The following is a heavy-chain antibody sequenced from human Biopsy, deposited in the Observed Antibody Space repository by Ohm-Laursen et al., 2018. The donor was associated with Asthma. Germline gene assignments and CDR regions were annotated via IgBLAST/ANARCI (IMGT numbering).Heavy chain of an antibody. CDR1: GYNFISFA. Sequence: ATVKISCKASGYNFISFAIHWVRQAPGQRLEWMGWVNTGNGDTKYSQKFQGRVTITRDTSASTAYMELRSLRSEDTATYYCARTYYDFLTGQVKDVFGVWGQGTMVAVSS. CDR3: ARTYYDFLTGQVKDVFGV. D-gene: IGHD3-9*01. V-gene: IGHV1-3*04. J-gene: IGHJ3*01. CDR2: VNTGNGDT.